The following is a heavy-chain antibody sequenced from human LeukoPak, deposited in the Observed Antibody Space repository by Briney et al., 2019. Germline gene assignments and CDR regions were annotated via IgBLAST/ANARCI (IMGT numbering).Heavy chain of an antibody. Sequence: ASVKVSCKASGGTFSSYAISWVRQAPGQGLEWMGRINPNSGGTNYAQKFQGRVTMTRDTSISTAYMELSRLRSDDTAVYYCARGQYSGSYYWDEYFQHWGQGTLVTVSS. J-gene: IGHJ1*01. V-gene: IGHV1-2*06. CDR1: GGTFSSYA. CDR2: INPNSGGT. D-gene: IGHD1-26*01. CDR3: ARGQYSGSYYWDEYFQH.